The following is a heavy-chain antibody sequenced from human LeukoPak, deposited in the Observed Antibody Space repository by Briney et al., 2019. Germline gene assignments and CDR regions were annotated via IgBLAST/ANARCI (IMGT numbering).Heavy chain of an antibody. CDR2: ISSSGSTI. V-gene: IGHV3-48*02. Sequence: HRGSLRLSCTASGFTFSSYSMNWVRQAPGKGLEWVSYISSSGSTIYYADSVKGRFTISRDNAKNSLYLQMNSLRDEDTALYYCARDVFYAFDIWGLGTVVTVSS. D-gene: IGHD5/OR15-5a*01. CDR1: GFTFSSYS. J-gene: IGHJ3*02. CDR3: ARDVFYAFDI.